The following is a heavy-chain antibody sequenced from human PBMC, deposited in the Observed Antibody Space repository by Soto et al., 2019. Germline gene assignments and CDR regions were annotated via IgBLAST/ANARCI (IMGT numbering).Heavy chain of an antibody. D-gene: IGHD6-13*01. CDR1: GCSISSYY. CDR2: IYYSGST. V-gene: IGHV4-59*01. CDR3: ARGILTRIAAAGVRYYYGMDV. J-gene: IGHJ6*02. Sequence: SETLSLTCTVSGCSISSYYWSWIRQPPGKGLEWIGYIYYSGSTNYNPSLKSRVTISVDTSKNQFSLKLSSVTTADTAVYYCARGILTRIAAAGVRYYYGMDVWGQGTTVTVSS.